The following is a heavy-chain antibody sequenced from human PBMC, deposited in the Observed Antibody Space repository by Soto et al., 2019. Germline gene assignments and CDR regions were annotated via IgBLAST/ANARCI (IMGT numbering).Heavy chain of an antibody. Sequence: GGSLRLSCAASGFPFSDHAMHWVRQTPGKGLEWVSAITGRGDSTYYADSVKGRFTISRDNSKSTLYLQMMSLGAEDTAVYYCAKDLYVQPPSGWFDPWGQGTVVTVSS. J-gene: IGHJ5*02. CDR2: ITGRGDST. V-gene: IGHV3-23*01. D-gene: IGHD1-26*01. CDR3: AKDLYVQPPSGWFDP. CDR1: GFPFSDHA.